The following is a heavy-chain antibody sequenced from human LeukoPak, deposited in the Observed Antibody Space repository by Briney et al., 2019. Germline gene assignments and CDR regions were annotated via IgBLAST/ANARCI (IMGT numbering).Heavy chain of an antibody. CDR2: VYSSGVG. Sequence: SETLSLTCTVSGGSITGYYWNWIRQPAGQGLEWLGRVYSSGVGNYNPSLTSRVTMSVGTSKNQFSLKLTSLTAADTAVYYCAREEFLHEIDSSGYFVYWGQGTLVTVSS. V-gene: IGHV4-4*07. J-gene: IGHJ4*02. D-gene: IGHD3-22*01. CDR1: GGSITGYY. CDR3: AREEFLHEIDSSGYFVY.